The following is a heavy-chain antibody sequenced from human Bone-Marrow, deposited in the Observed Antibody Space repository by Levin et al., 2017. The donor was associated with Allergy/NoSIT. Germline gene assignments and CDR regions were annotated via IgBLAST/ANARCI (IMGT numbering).Heavy chain of an antibody. CDR1: GFTFSSYA. V-gene: IGHV3-23*01. Sequence: GGSLRLSCAASGFTFSSYAMSWVRQAPGKWLEWVSSIIVSGDAYYADSVKGRFAISRDNSKNTLYLEMNSLRAEDTAEYSCARVGIDVTGSLDYWGQGSLVTVSS. CDR2: IIVSGDA. J-gene: IGHJ4*02. CDR3: ARVGIDVTGSLDY. D-gene: IGHD2-15*01.